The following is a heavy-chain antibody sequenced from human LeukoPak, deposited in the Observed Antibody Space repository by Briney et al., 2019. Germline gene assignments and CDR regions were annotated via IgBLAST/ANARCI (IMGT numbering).Heavy chain of an antibody. J-gene: IGHJ4*02. CDR1: GYTFTGYY. CDR2: INPNSGGT. V-gene: IGHV1-2*02. Sequence: GSVKVSCKASGYTFTGYYMHWVRQAPGQGLEWMGWINPNSGGTNYAQKFQGRVTMTRDMSTSTVYMELSSLRSEDTAVYYCARSPRIAAAGISVVGSGALDYWGQGTLVTVSS. CDR3: ARSPRIAAAGISVVGSGALDY. D-gene: IGHD6-13*01.